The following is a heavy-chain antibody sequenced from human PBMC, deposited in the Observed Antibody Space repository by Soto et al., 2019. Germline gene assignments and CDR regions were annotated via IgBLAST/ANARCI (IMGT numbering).Heavy chain of an antibody. V-gene: IGHV3-7*04. Sequence: GGSLRLSCIASGFTFGNYWMSWVRQAPGKGLEWVANIKQDASETHYGDSVKGRFSISRDNARNSLYLQMDSLRAEDTAVYYCARYLSSGPIDYWGQGTLVTVSS. CDR3: ARYLSSGPIDY. CDR2: IKQDASET. D-gene: IGHD2-8*02. J-gene: IGHJ4*02. CDR1: GFTFGNYW.